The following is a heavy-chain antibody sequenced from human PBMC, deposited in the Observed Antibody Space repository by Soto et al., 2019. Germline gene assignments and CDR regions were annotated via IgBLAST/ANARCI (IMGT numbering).Heavy chain of an antibody. CDR2: INHSGST. CDR3: ARGLYTITIFGVVIGPPSSMDV. D-gene: IGHD3-3*01. CDR1: GGSFSGYY. Sequence: SETLSLTCAVYGGSFSGYYWSWIRQPPGKGLEWIGEINHSGSTNYNTSLKSRVTISVDTSKNQFSLKLSSVTAADTAVYYCARGLYTITIFGVVIGPPSSMDVWGQGTTVTVSS. V-gene: IGHV4-34*01. J-gene: IGHJ6*02.